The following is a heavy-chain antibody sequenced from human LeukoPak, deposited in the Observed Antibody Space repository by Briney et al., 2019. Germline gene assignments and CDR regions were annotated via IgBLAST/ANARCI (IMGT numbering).Heavy chain of an antibody. Sequence: PGGSLRLSCAASGFTFSDYYMSWIRQAPGKGLEWVSYISSSGSTIYYADSVKGRFTISRDNAKNSLYLQTNSLRAEDTAVYYCARDYSSSGYYPLYYYYMDVWGKGTTVTVSS. CDR2: ISSSGSTI. CDR1: GFTFSDYY. V-gene: IGHV3-11*04. CDR3: ARDYSSSGYYPLYYYYMDV. D-gene: IGHD3-22*01. J-gene: IGHJ6*03.